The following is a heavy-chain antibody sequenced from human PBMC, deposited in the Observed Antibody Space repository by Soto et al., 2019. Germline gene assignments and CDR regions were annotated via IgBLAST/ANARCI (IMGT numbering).Heavy chain of an antibody. V-gene: IGHV1-46*01. Sequence: QVQLVQSGAEVKKPGASVKVSCKASGYTFTTYYMHWIRQAPGQGPEWMGIIDPRAGRTGYAQRFKGRVTLTSDTSTTTVYMELSSLRSDDTAIYYCARDRDDSSGYPFDSWGQGTLVTVSS. CDR2: IDPRAGRT. CDR3: ARDRDDSSGYPFDS. J-gene: IGHJ4*02. D-gene: IGHD3-22*01. CDR1: GYTFTTYY.